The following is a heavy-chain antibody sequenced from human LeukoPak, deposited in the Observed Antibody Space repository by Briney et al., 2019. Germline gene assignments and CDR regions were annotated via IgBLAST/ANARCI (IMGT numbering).Heavy chain of an antibody. CDR1: GLTFSSYW. V-gene: IGHV3-74*01. CDR2: INSDGSST. D-gene: IGHD3-22*01. CDR3: ARAPARYYYDSSSFDY. Sequence: GGSLRLSCAASGLTFSSYWMHWFRQAPGKGLVGVSLINSDGSSTSYADSVKGRFTISRDNAKNTLYLQMNSLRAEDTAVYYCARAPARYYYDSSSFDYWGQGTLVTVSS. J-gene: IGHJ4*02.